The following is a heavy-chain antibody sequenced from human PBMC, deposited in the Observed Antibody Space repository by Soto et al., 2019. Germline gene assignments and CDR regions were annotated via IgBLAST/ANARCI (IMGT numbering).Heavy chain of an antibody. CDR2: IYWDDDK. V-gene: IGHV2-5*02. D-gene: IGHD1-1*01. Sequence: QITLKESGPTLVNPTQTLTLTCTLSGSSLRTSGVGVAWIRQPPGKALEWVALIYWDDDKRYSPSLKSRLTITKDTSNTQVVLTMTNMEPVDTGTYFCAHFLATCHDGISFDPWGQGTLVTVSS. CDR1: GSSLRTSGVG. CDR3: AHFLATCHDGISFDP. J-gene: IGHJ5*02.